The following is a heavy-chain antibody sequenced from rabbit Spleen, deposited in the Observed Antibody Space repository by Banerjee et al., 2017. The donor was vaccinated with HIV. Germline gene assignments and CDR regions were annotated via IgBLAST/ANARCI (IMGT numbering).Heavy chain of an antibody. D-gene: IGHD8-1*01. CDR1: GFSFSGGYW. J-gene: IGHJ6*01. Sequence: QEQLVESGGGLVQPEGSLTLSCTASGFSFSGGYWISLVRQAPGKGLEWIACIGTGSSGYTYYATWAKGRLTCSKPSSTTVTLQMTSLTAADTATYFCARDTGSSFSSYGMDLWGQGTLVTVS. CDR3: ARDTGSSFSSYGMDL. CDR2: IGTGSSGYT. V-gene: IGHV1S45*01.